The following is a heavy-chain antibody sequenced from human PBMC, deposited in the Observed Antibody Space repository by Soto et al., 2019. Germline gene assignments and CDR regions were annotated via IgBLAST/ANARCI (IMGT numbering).Heavy chain of an antibody. CDR1: GYTFTSYY. CDR3: ARDAQLVLRFLEWSEAWFDP. J-gene: IGHJ5*02. Sequence: QVQLVQSGAEVKKPGASVKVSCKASGYTFTSYYMHWVRQAPGQGLEWMGIINPSGGSTSYAQKFQGRITITRDTSTSTVYMELSSLRSEDTAVYYCARDAQLVLRFLEWSEAWFDPWGQGTLVTVSS. CDR2: INPSGGST. V-gene: IGHV1-46*03. D-gene: IGHD3-3*01.